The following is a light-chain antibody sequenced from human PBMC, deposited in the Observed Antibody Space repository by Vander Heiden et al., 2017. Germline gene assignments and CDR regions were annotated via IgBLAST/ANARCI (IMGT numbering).Light chain of an antibody. J-gene: IGKJ5*01. Sequence: QMLQPPSPLSASIGDRVTITCRASQDISNYLNWYQKKPENAPKLLIYAEPNLETGVPSRFSGSGSGTHFTFTISSLQPEDIATYYCQQYNNLPVTFGQGTRLEIK. CDR1: QDISNY. CDR2: AEP. V-gene: IGKV1-33*01. CDR3: QQYNNLPVT.